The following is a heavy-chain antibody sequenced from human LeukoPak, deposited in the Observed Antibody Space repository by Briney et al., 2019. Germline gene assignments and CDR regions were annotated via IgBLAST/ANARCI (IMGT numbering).Heavy chain of an antibody. Sequence: GGSLRLSCAASGFTFSSYAMHWVRQAPGKGLEWVAVISYDGSNKYYADSVKGRFTISRDNSKNTLYLQMNSLRAEDTAVYYCAGDPIAARLMQVGGTFDPWGQGTLVTVSS. D-gene: IGHD6-6*01. V-gene: IGHV3-30*04. J-gene: IGHJ5*02. CDR1: GFTFSSYA. CDR3: AGDPIAARLMQVGGTFDP. CDR2: ISYDGSNK.